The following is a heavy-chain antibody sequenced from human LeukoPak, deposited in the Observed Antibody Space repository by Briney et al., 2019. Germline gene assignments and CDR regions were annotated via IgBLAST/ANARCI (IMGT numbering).Heavy chain of an antibody. CDR1: GDSISRSH. J-gene: IGHJ4*02. Sequence: SETLSLTCSVSGDSISRSHWSWIRQPPGKGLEWIGYIYYSGSTNYNPSLKTRVTISVDTSKNQFSLKLSSVTAADTAVYYCARKGSSGWIFDYWGQGTLVTVSS. D-gene: IGHD6-19*01. CDR2: IYYSGST. CDR3: ARKGSSGWIFDY. V-gene: IGHV4-59*08.